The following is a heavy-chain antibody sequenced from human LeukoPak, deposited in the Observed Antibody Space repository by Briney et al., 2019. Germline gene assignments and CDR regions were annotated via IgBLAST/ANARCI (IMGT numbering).Heavy chain of an antibody. CDR2: IYPGDSDA. Sequence: GESLKISCKGSGYRFTNYWIGWVRQMPGKGLEWMGIIYPGDSDARYSPSFQGQVTISADKSISTAHLQWSSLKASDTAMYYCARLSDYHHMDVWGKGTTVTVSS. J-gene: IGHJ6*03. V-gene: IGHV5-51*01. CDR3: ARLSDYHHMDV. CDR1: GYRFTNYW.